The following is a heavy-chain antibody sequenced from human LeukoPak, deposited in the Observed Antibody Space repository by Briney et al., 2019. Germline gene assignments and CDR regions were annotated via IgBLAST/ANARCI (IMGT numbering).Heavy chain of an antibody. CDR2: INHSGST. J-gene: IGHJ5*02. D-gene: IGHD2-2*01. Sequence: PSETLSLTCAVYGGSFSGYYWSWIRQPPGKGLEWIGEINHSGSTNYNPSLKSRVTISVDTSKNQFSLKLSSVTAADTAVYYCARSGAYYQRWFDPWGQGTLVIVSS. V-gene: IGHV4-34*01. CDR3: ARSGAYYQRWFDP. CDR1: GGSFSGYY.